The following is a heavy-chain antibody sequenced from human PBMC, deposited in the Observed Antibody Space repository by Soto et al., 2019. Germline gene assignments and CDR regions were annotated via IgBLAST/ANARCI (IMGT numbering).Heavy chain of an antibody. V-gene: IGHV3-23*01. D-gene: IGHD2-15*01. CDR3: AKGVWTGLGCDY. Sequence: EVPPLESGGGLVQPGGSLRLSCAASGFTFSSYAMSWVRQAPGKGLEWVSAISGSGGSTYYADSVKGRFTISRDNFKRTLYLQMNSLRGEGTAVYYCAKGVWTGLGCDYWGQGTLVTVSS. CDR1: GFTFSSYA. CDR2: ISGSGGST. J-gene: IGHJ4*02.